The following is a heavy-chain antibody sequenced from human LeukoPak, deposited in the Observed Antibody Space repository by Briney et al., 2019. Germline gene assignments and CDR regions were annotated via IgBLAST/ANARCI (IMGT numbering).Heavy chain of an antibody. CDR1: GFTFSDYY. CDR2: ISSSGSTI. Sequence: PGGSLRLSCAASGFTFSDYYMSWIRQAPGKGLEWVSYISSSGSTIYYADSVKGRFTISRDNAKNSLYLQMNSLRAEDTAVYYCARDLLYQLTDYNWFDPWGQGTLVTVSS. J-gene: IGHJ5*02. CDR3: ARDLLYQLTDYNWFDP. V-gene: IGHV3-11*01. D-gene: IGHD2-2*01.